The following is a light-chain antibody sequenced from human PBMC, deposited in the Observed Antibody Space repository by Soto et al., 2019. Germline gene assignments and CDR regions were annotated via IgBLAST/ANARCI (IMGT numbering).Light chain of an antibody. CDR1: SSNIGPTFN. Sequence: QSFRGVPRSVSGTPGNRFPISCTGSSSNIGPTFNVHWYQQLPGTAPKLLIYGNFNRPSGVPDRFSGSKSGNSASLAISGLQAEDEADYYCQSPDDCLRRVFGTGTKVTVL. V-gene: IGLV1-40*01. J-gene: IGLJ1*01. CDR2: GNF. CDR3: QSPDDCLRRV.